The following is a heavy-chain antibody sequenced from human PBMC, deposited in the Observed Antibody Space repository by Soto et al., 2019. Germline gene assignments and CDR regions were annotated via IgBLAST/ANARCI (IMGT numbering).Heavy chain of an antibody. V-gene: IGHV1-18*04. CDR2: ISAYNGNT. D-gene: IGHD2-15*01. CDR1: GYTFTSYG. J-gene: IGHJ5*02. CDR3: AXHSRXXLXXXXXXXXXYXFDP. Sequence: QVPLVQSGAEVKKPGASVKVSCKASGYTFTSYGISWVRQAXGXGLXXMGWISAYNGNTNYAQKLQGRVTMTTDTSTSTAYMELRSLRSGDTAVYYCAXHSRXXLXXXXXXXXXYXFDPWGQGTLVTVSS.